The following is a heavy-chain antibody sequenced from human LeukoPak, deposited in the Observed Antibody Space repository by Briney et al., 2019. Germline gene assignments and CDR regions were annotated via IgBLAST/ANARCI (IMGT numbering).Heavy chain of an antibody. Sequence: PGGSLRLSCAASGFTFSSYAMHWVRQAPGKGLEWVAVISYDGSNKYYADSVKGRFTISRDNSKNTLYLQMNSLRAEDTAVYYCARGPYCSGGSCLFDYWGQGTLVTVSS. J-gene: IGHJ4*02. D-gene: IGHD2-15*01. CDR2: ISYDGSNK. CDR3: ARGPYCSGGSCLFDY. CDR1: GFTFSSYA. V-gene: IGHV3-30-3*01.